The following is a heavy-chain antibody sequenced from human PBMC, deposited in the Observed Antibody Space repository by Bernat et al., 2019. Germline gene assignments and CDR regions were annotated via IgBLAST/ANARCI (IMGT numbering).Heavy chain of an antibody. CDR2: IIPIFGTA. Sequence: QVQLVQSGAEVKKPGSSVKVSCKASGGTFSSYAISWVRQAPGQGLEWMGGIIPIFGTANYAQKFQGRVTITADESTSTAYMELSSLRSEDTAVYYCARDISRTTVTTPDGRAFDIWGQGTMVTVSS. J-gene: IGHJ3*02. V-gene: IGHV1-69*01. D-gene: IGHD4-11*01. CDR3: ARDISRTTVTTPDGRAFDI. CDR1: GGTFSSYA.